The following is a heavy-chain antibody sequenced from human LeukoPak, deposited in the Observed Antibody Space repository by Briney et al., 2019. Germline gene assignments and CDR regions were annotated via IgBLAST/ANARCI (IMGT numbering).Heavy chain of an antibody. CDR3: ARVRWELRGNYFDY. CDR2: ISGSGGST. CDR1: GFTFSSYA. Sequence: GGSLRLSCAASGFTFSSYAMSWVRQAPGKGLEWVSAISGSGGSTYYADSVKGRFTISRDNAKNSLYLQMNSLRAEDTAVYYCARVRWELRGNYFDYWGQGTLVTVSS. V-gene: IGHV3-23*01. D-gene: IGHD1-26*01. J-gene: IGHJ4*02.